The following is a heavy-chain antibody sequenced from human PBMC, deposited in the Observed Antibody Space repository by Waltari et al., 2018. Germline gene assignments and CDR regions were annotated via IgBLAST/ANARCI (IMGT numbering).Heavy chain of an antibody. V-gene: IGHV3-23*01. D-gene: IGHD3-9*01. CDR2: ISYDGLAT. Sequence: EVQLLESGGGLVQPGGFLRLSCAASGYTFKNHALRWILQAPGKGLEWVSTISYDGLATYSADSVRDRFTISRDNSRNTLFLEMNTLRAEDTAVYYCARDWRRSLESFDWLLFALDLWGQGTLVAISS. CDR1: GYTFKNHA. J-gene: IGHJ5*02. CDR3: ARDWRRSLESFDWLLFALDL.